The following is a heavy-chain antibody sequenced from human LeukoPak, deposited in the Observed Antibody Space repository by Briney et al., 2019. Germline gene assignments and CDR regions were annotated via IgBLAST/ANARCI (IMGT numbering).Heavy chain of an antibody. D-gene: IGHD1-26*01. CDR2: LYYSGTT. CDR1: GGSISSGSYY. Sequence: PSETLSLACTVSGGSISSGSYYWAWIRQPPGKGLDWIGSLYYSGTTYYNPSLKSRVTISVDTSKNQFSLKLSSVTAADTAVYYCASHTTVFNYWGQGTLVTVSS. J-gene: IGHJ4*02. V-gene: IGHV4-39*01. CDR3: ASHTTVFNY.